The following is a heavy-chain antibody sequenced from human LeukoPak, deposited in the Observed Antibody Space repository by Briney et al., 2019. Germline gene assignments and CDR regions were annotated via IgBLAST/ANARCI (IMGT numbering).Heavy chain of an antibody. D-gene: IGHD2-15*01. CDR3: AKDGTPGDS. Sequence: PGGSLRLSCAASGFTFSSYWMSWVRQAPGKGLEWVANIKQDGSEKYYVDSVKGRFTISRDNSKNTLYLHMSGPRADDTAAYYCAKDGTPGDSWGQGTRVTVSS. V-gene: IGHV3-7*03. CDR2: IKQDGSEK. J-gene: IGHJ5*01. CDR1: GFTFSSYW.